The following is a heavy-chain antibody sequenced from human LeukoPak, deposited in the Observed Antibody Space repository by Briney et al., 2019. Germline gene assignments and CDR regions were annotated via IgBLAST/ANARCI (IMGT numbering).Heavy chain of an antibody. V-gene: IGHV1-2*02. J-gene: IGHJ4*02. CDR1: GYTFTGYY. CDR2: INPNSGGT. D-gene: IGHD7-27*01. Sequence: ASVKVSCKASGYTFTGYYMHWVRQAPGQGLEWMGWINPNSGGTNYAQKFQGRVTMTRDTSISTAYMELSRLRSDDTAVYYCARVANWGSSPIDYWGQGTLVTVSS. CDR3: ARVANWGSSPIDY.